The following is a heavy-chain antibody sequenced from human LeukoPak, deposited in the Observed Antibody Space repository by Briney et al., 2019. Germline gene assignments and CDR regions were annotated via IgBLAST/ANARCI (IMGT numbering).Heavy chain of an antibody. J-gene: IGHJ3*02. D-gene: IGHD3-22*01. Sequence: VASVKASCKASGYTFTSYGISWVRQAPGQGLEWMGWISAYNGNTNYAQKLQGRVTMTTDTSTSTAYMELRSLRSDDTAVYYCARVGYYDSSGRGDAFDIWGQGTMVTVSS. CDR2: ISAYNGNT. V-gene: IGHV1-18*01. CDR1: GYTFTSYG. CDR3: ARVGYYDSSGRGDAFDI.